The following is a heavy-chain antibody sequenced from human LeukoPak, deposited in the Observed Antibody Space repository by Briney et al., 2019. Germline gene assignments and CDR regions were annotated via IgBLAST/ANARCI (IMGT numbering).Heavy chain of an antibody. CDR3: ARESIAAAGTPLDY. V-gene: IGHV4-34*01. CDR2: INHSGST. J-gene: IGHJ4*02. D-gene: IGHD6-13*01. CDR1: GGSFSGYD. Sequence: SSETLSLTCAVYGGSFSGYDWSWIRRPPGKGLEWIGEINHSGSTNYNPSLKSRVTISVDTSKNQFSLKLSSVTAADTAVYYCARESIAAAGTPLDYWGQGTLVTVSS.